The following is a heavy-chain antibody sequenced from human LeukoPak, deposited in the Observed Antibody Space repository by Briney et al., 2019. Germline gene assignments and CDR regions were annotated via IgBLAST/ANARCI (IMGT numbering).Heavy chain of an antibody. D-gene: IGHD6-13*01. CDR1: GFTFSDYY. Sequence: GGSLRLSCAASGFTFSDYYMSWIRQAPGKGLEWVSYISSSGSTIYYADSVKGRFTISRDNSKNTLYLQMNSLRAEDTAVYYCAKDLPAAAFDYWGQGTLVTVSS. CDR3: AKDLPAAAFDY. V-gene: IGHV3-11*01. J-gene: IGHJ4*02. CDR2: ISSSGSTI.